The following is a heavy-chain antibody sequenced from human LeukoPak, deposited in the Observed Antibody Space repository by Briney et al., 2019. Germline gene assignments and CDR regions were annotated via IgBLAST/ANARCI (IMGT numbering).Heavy chain of an antibody. CDR3: AKDYYYDSSGYYYGDASDI. Sequence: GGSLRLXSAASGFTFSAYAMAWVRQAPGKGLESVSTISGSGGTTYSADSVKGRFTISRDNSKNILYLQVNSLRAGDTAVYYCAKDYYYDSSGYYYGDASDIWGRGTMVTVSS. CDR1: GFTFSAYA. D-gene: IGHD3-22*01. J-gene: IGHJ3*02. CDR2: ISGSGGTT. V-gene: IGHV3-23*01.